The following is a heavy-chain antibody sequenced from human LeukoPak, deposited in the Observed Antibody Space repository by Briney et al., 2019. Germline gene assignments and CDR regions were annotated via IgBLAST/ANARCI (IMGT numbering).Heavy chain of an antibody. D-gene: IGHD6-19*01. CDR1: GFSFSNYA. Sequence: GGCVRLSCAASGFSFSNYAMTWVRQAPGKGLEWVSSISGSGGSTYYADSAKGRFTVSKDNSKNTLYLQMNSLRADDTAVYYCAIVANSIVVPGTRNYWGQGTLVTVSS. CDR3: AIVANSIVVPGTRNY. V-gene: IGHV3-23*01. CDR2: ISGSGGST. J-gene: IGHJ4*02.